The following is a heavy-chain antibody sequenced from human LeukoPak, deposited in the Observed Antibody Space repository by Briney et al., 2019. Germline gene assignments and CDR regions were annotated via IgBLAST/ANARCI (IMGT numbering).Heavy chain of an antibody. J-gene: IGHJ3*02. D-gene: IGHD3-10*01. CDR2: IDHSGTT. V-gene: IGHV4-38-2*02. CDR3: VRESGFGDEGAFDI. Sequence: SETLSLTCTVSGYSISSGYYWGWIRQSPGKGLEWIGSIDHSGTTFYYPSLTSRVTISVDTSKNQFSLKLSSVTAADTAVYYCVRESGFGDEGAFDIWGQGTMVTVSS. CDR1: GYSISSGYY.